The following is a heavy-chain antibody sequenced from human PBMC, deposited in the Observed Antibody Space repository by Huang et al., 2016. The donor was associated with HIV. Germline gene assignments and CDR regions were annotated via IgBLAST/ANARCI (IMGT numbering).Heavy chain of an antibody. CDR3: ARDQLGQQLAAGRGMDV. J-gene: IGHJ6*02. CDR1: GYTFIGYY. CDR2: INPNSGGT. Sequence: QVQLVQSGAEVKKPGASVKVSCKASGYTFIGYYMHWVRQAPGQGLGWMGWINPNSGGTNYAQKFQGRVTMTRDTSISTAYMELSSLRSDDTAVYYCARDQLGQQLAAGRGMDVWGQGTTVTVSS. V-gene: IGHV1-2*02. D-gene: IGHD6-13*01.